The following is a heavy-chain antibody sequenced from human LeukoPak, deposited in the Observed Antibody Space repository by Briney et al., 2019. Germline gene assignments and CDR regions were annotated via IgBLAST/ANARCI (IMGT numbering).Heavy chain of an antibody. J-gene: IGHJ6*02. CDR3: ARGGGLDV. D-gene: IGHD3-16*01. V-gene: IGHV3-7*03. CDR2: INHNGNAN. Sequence: GGSLRLSCAASGFTFSNYGMSWVRQAPGKGLEWVASINHNGNANYYVDSVKGRFTISRDNAKNSLYLQMSNLRAEDTAVYFCARGGGLDVWGQGATVTVSS. CDR1: GFTFSNYG.